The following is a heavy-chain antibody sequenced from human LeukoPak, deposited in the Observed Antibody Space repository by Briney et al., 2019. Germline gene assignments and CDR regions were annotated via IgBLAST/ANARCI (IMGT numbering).Heavy chain of an antibody. J-gene: IGHJ4*02. CDR2: ISCDRGST. Sequence: PGGSLRLSCAASGFTFGGYTMHWVRQAPGKGLEWVSLISCDRGSTFYAESVKGRFTISRDNSKNSLYLQMNSLRSEDTAFYYCATERKKYFDYWGQGTPVTVSS. V-gene: IGHV3-43*01. CDR3: ATERKKYFDY. CDR1: GFTFGGYT.